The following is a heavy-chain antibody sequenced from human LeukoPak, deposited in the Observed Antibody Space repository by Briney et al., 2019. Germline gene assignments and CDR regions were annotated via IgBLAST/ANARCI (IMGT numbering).Heavy chain of an antibody. D-gene: IGHD3-22*01. CDR1: GFTFSSYA. J-gene: IGHJ4*02. V-gene: IGHV3-64D*09. Sequence: TGGSLRLSCSASGFTFSSYAMHWVRQAPGNGLEYVSAINSNGGTIYYADSAKGGFTISRDNSKNTLYLQMSSLRVEDTAVYYCVKGSEAYCDSKSDYWGQGTLVTVSS. CDR3: VKGSEAYCDSKSDY. CDR2: INSNGGTI.